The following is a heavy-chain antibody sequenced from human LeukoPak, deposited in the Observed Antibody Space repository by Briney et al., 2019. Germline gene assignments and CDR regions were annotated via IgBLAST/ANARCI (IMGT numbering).Heavy chain of an antibody. CDR2: IRSKPNSYAT. CDR3: ATDKHCIGTNCYFYPGN. Sequence: GGSLRLSCAASGFTFSGSAMHWVRQASGKGLEWVGRIRSKPNSYATAYAASVKGRFTISRDDSKNTAYLQMNSLRPEDTAVYYCATDKHCIGTNCYFYPGNWGQGTLVTVSS. J-gene: IGHJ4*02. V-gene: IGHV3-73*01. CDR1: GFTFSGSA. D-gene: IGHD2-2*01.